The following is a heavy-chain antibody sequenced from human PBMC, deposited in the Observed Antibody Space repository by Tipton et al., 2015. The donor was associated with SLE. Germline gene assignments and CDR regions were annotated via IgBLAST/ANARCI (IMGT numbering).Heavy chain of an antibody. D-gene: IGHD6-6*01. CDR2: INHSGST. CDR1: GGSFSGYY. CDR3: ARGRGTSSGNFDY. V-gene: IGHV4-34*01. Sequence: TLSLTCAVYGGSFSGYYWSWIRQPPGKGLEWIGEINHSGSTNYNPSLKSRVTISVDTSKNQFSLKVNSVTAADRAVYYCARGRGTSSGNFDYWGQGTLVTVSS. J-gene: IGHJ4*02.